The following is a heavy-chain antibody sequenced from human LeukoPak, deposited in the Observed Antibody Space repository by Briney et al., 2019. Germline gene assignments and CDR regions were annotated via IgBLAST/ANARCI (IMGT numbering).Heavy chain of an antibody. J-gene: IGHJ3*02. CDR2: MKEDGSEI. D-gene: IGHD3-16*01. Sequence: GGSLRLSCAASGFTFRNYWMSWVRQAPGRGLEWVANMKEDGSEILHVDPVKGRFTISRDNAKSSLFLQMNNLRAEDTALYYCARVDSGPYSFDIWGPGTMVTVSS. V-gene: IGHV3-7*01. CDR1: GFTFRNYW. CDR3: ARVDSGPYSFDI.